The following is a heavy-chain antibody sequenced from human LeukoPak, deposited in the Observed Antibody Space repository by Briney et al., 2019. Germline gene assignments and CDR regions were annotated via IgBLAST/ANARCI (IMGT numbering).Heavy chain of an antibody. CDR3: ARGVDFGY. CDR2: IYHSGST. Sequence: SQTLSLTCAVSGGSISSGGYSWSWIRQPPGKGLEWIGYIYHSGSTYYNPSLKSRVTISVDTSKNQFSLKLSSVTAADTAVYYCARGVDFGYWGQGILVTVSS. J-gene: IGHJ4*02. V-gene: IGHV4-30-2*01. CDR1: GGSISSGGYS.